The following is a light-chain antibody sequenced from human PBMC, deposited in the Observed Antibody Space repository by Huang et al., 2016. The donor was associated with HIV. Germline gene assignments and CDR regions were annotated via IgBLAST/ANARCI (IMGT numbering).Light chain of an antibody. J-gene: IGKJ1*01. Sequence: EIVLTQSPGTLSLSPGERATLSCRASQSISSSYLAWYHQEPGQAPRLVIYGASSRVSGSPDRFSGSGSGTDFTLTISRLEPEDFAVYYCQQYGSSPPTFGQGTKVEIK. CDR2: GAS. V-gene: IGKV3-20*01. CDR1: QSISSSY. CDR3: QQYGSSPPT.